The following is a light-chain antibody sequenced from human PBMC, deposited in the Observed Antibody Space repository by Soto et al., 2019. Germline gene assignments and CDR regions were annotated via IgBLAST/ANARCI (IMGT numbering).Light chain of an antibody. V-gene: IGLV2-18*02. Sequence: QSALTQPPSVSGSPGQSVTISCTGTSSDVGNYDRVSWYQQPPGTAPKLVIYEVSNRPSGVPDRFSWSKSGNTASLTISGLQTEDEGDYFCTSYTSSRTVLFGGGTKLTVL. CDR2: EVS. CDR1: SSDVGNYDR. CDR3: TSYTSSRTVL. J-gene: IGLJ2*01.